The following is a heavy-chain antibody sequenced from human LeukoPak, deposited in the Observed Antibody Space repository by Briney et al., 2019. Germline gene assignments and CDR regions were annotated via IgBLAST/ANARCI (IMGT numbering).Heavy chain of an antibody. J-gene: IGHJ3*02. D-gene: IGHD3-22*01. CDR2: ISSSSSYI. CDR3: ARDLDYYDSSGYYYPHAFDI. CDR1: GFTFSSYS. V-gene: IGHV3-21*01. Sequence: GGSLRLSCAASGFTFSSYSMNWVRQAPGRGLEWVSSISSSSSYIYYADSVKGRFTISRDNAKNSLYLQMNSLRAEDTAVYYCARDLDYYDSSGYYYPHAFDIWGQGTMVTVSS.